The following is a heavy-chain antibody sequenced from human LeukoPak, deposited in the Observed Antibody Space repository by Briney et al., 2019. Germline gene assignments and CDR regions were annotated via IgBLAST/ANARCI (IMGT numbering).Heavy chain of an antibody. CDR2: INYSGST. J-gene: IGHJ4*02. V-gene: IGHV4-59*12. D-gene: IGHD1-26*01. Sequence: SETLSLTCTVSGGSISDYYWNWIRQPPGKGLEWIGYINYSGSTNYNPSLKSRVSISEDTSKNQLSLKLNSVTAADTAVYYCARDSGSYLYWGQGTLVTVSS. CDR3: ARDSGSYLY. CDR1: GGSISDYY.